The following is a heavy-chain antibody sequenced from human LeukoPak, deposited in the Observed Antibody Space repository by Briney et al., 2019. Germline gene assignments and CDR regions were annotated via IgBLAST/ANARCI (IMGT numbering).Heavy chain of an antibody. CDR1: GGSISYYY. D-gene: IGHD3-22*01. CDR3: ARMGDYYDSSGYRHDAFDI. J-gene: IGHJ3*02. V-gene: IGHV4-59*01. CDR2: IYSSGST. Sequence: SETLSLTCTVSGGSISYYYWNWIRQPPGKGLEWIGYIYSSGSTNYNPSLKSRVTISLDTSKNQFSLKLSSVTAADTAVYYCARMGDYYDSSGYRHDAFDIWGQGTMVTVPS.